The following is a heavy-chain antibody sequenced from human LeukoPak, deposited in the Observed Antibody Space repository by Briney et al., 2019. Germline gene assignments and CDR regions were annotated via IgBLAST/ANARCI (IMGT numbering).Heavy chain of an antibody. CDR1: GVSFTAHP. CDR3: DQELTSRRYCTNGVGPPFDY. V-gene: IGHV3-23*01. J-gene: IGHJ4*02. CDR2: ISDTGGST. D-gene: IGHD2-8*01. Sequence: GGSLRLSCAASGVSFTAHPMTWVRQAPGKGLEWVSAISDTGGSTYYADSVKGRFTISRDNSKNTLYLQMNSLRAEDTAVYYCDQELTSRRYCTNGVGPPFDYWGQGTLVTVSS.